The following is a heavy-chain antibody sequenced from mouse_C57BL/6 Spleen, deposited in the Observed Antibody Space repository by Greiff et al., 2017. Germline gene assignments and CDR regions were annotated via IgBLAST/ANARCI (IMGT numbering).Heavy chain of an antibody. CDR1: GFTFSDYY. V-gene: IGHV5-16*01. D-gene: IGHD2-3*01. Sequence: EVMLVESEGGLVQPGSSMKLSCTASGFTFSDYYMAWVRQVPEKGLEWVANINYDGSSTYYLDSLKSRFIISRDNAKNILYLQMSSLKSEDTATYYCAREEDGYYPYAYWGQGTSVTVSS. CDR3: AREEDGYYPYAY. J-gene: IGHJ4*01. CDR2: INYDGSST.